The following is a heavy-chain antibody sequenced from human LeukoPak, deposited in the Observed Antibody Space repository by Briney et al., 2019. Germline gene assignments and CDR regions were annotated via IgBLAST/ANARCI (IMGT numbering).Heavy chain of an antibody. J-gene: IGHJ4*02. CDR2: IKQDGREK. CDR1: GFTFSSYW. V-gene: IGHV3-7*03. Sequence: GGSLRLSCAASGFTFSSYWMSWVRQAPGKGPEWVANIKQDGREKYYVDSVKGRFTISRDNAKNSLYLQMNNLRAEDTAVYYCARVHGGSGSYYDRYYFDYWGQGTLVTVSS. CDR3: ARVHGGSGSYYDRYYFDY. D-gene: IGHD3-10*01.